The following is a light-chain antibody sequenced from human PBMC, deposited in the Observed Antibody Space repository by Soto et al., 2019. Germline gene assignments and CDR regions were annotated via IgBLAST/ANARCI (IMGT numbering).Light chain of an antibody. CDR3: QVWDSGNGLVI. CDR1: SIGTKT. J-gene: IGLJ2*01. CDR2: TDS. V-gene: IGLV3-21*02. Sequence: SSELTQPPSVSVAPGQTATITCGGNSIGTKTVHWYQQRPGQAPVLVVYTDSDRPSGIPERFSGSNSENTATLTIDRVEAGDEADYYCQVWDSGNGLVIFGGGTKLTVL.